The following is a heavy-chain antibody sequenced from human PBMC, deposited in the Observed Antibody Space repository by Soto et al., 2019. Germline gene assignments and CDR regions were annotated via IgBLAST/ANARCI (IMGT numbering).Heavy chain of an antibody. J-gene: IGHJ6*02. CDR2: ISASGDRT. CDR3: AKILATTYNYRYGLDV. D-gene: IGHD1-26*01. Sequence: SGGSLRLSCTASGFTFSTYAMDWVRQAPGKGLESISSISASGDRTYYTDSVKGRFTISRDNSKNLLYLQMNSLRVEDTAVYYCAKILATTYNYRYGLDVWGQGAAVTVSS. V-gene: IGHV3-23*01. CDR1: GFTFSTYA.